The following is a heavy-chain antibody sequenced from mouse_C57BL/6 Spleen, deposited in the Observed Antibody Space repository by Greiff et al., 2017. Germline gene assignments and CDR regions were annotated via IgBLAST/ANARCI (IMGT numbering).Heavy chain of an antibody. D-gene: IGHD1-1*01. CDR1: GYTFTSYW. J-gene: IGHJ2*01. CDR2: IYPGSGST. CDR3: ARKHYGSSYNY. Sequence: QVHVKQPGAELVKPGASVKMSCKASGYTFTSYWITWVKQRPGQGLEWIGDIYPGSGSTNYNEKFKSKGTLTVDTSSSTAYMQLSSLTSEDSAVYYCARKHYGSSYNYWGQGTTLTVSS. V-gene: IGHV1-55*01.